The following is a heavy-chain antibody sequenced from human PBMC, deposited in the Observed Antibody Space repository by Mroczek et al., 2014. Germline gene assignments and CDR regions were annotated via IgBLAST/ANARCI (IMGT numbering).Heavy chain of an antibody. CDR2: ISAYNGNT. J-gene: IGHJ5*02. V-gene: IGHV1-18*01. D-gene: IGHD1-7*01. CDR3: ARDLHVYNWNSINWFDP. Sequence: QVQLVQSGAEVKKPGASVKVSCKASGYTFTSYGISWVRQAPGQGLEWMGWISAYNGNTNYAQKLQGRVTMTTDTSTSTAYMELRSLRSDDTAVYYCARDLHVYNWNSINWFDPWGQGTLVTVSS. CDR1: GYTFTSYG.